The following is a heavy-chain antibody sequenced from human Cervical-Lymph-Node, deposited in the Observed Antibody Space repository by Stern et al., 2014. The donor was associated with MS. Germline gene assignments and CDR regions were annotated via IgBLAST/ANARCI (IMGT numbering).Heavy chain of an antibody. J-gene: IGHJ6*02. D-gene: IGHD2-2*02. CDR2: VIPIFGTA. CDR1: GDTFSNYA. CDR3: AREGGRIIVVAAAIQPKNGMDV. Sequence: QVQLVQSGAEVKKPGSSVKVSCKASGDTFSNYAINWVRQAPGQGLEWMGGVIPIFGTAIYAQNFQGRVTITADESTSTAYLELSSLRSDDTAVYYCAREGGRIIVVAAAIQPKNGMDVWGQGTTVTVSS. V-gene: IGHV1-69*01.